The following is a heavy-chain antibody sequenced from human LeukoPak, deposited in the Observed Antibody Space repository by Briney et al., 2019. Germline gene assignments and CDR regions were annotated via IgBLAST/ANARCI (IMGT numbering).Heavy chain of an antibody. CDR3: GRQGYTASCYFLDY. V-gene: IGHV4-4*07. CDR2: IYTSGTT. CDR1: TGSINSYY. Sequence: SETLSLTCTVSTGSINSYYWGWVRQPAGKGLEWIGRIYTSGTTNYSPSLKSRLSMSVDTSKNQFSLRLRSVTAADTAVYYCGRQGYTASCYFLDYWSQGTLVTVSS. J-gene: IGHJ4*02. D-gene: IGHD2-2*01.